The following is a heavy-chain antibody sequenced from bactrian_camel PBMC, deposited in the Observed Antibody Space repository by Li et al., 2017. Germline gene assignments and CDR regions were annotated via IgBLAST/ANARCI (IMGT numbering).Heavy chain of an antibody. CDR3: ALSQRRWSFCTSHLPDFTN. CDR1: GYSDFARLC. V-gene: IGHV3S40*01. D-gene: IGHD2*01. J-gene: IGHJ4*01. Sequence: VQLVESGGKSVQAGGSVGLSCAVSGYSDFARLCMAWFRQAPGKGLEWVSGIDSGGDTTHYGESVKGRFAISRDNAKNTVYLQMNSLKPVDTGMYYCALSQRRWSFCTSHLPDFTNWGPGTQVTVS. CDR2: IDSGGDTT.